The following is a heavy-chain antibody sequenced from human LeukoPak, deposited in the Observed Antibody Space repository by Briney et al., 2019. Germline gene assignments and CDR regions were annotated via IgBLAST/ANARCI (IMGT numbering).Heavy chain of an antibody. D-gene: IGHD2-8*01. CDR1: GFSFSSYA. J-gene: IGHJ4*02. V-gene: IGHV3-23*01. CDR2: ISGSGGST. CDR3: ARYCSNGVCYDY. Sequence: PGGSLRLSCAASGFSFSSYAMSWVRQAPGKGLEWVLAISGSGGSTYYGDSVKGRFTISRDNSKNTLYLQMNSLRAEDTAVYYCARYCSNGVCYDYWGQGTLVTVSS.